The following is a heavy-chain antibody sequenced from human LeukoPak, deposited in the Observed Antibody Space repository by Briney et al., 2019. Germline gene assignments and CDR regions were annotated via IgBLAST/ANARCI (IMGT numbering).Heavy chain of an antibody. V-gene: IGHV4-34*01. CDR3: ARGRSHNWFDP. CDR1: GGSFSGFY. Sequence: SETLSLTCAVNGGSFSGFYCTWIRQPPGKGLEWIGAVNHSGGTQYNPSLKSRVTLSVDSSNNHFALKLTSVTAADTAVYYCARGRSHNWFDPRGQGTLVTVSS. CDR2: VNHSGGT. J-gene: IGHJ5*02.